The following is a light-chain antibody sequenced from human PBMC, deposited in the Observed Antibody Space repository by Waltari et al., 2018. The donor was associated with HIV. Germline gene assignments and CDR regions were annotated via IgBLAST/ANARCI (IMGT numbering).Light chain of an antibody. CDR1: QDISSS. J-gene: IGKJ5*01. Sequence: IQLTQSPSFLSASVRDRVTITCRASQDISSSLAWYQQKPGEAPKLLIYAASTLQSGVPSRFSGRGSGTEFTLTINSLQPEDFATYFCQHLNSFPITFGQGTRLEIK. V-gene: IGKV1-9*01. CDR2: AAS. CDR3: QHLNSFPIT.